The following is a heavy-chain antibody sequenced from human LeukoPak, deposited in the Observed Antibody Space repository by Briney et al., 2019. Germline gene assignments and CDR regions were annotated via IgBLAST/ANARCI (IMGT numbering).Heavy chain of an antibody. CDR2: ISSSSSYI. D-gene: IGHD1-26*01. CDR1: GFTFSSYS. J-gene: IGHJ4*02. V-gene: IGHV3-21*04. CDR3: AKGATTWELPHDY. Sequence: GGSLRLSCAASGFTFSSYSMNWVRQAPGKGLEWVSSISSSSSYIYYADSVKGRFTISRDNAKNSLYLQMNSLRAEDTAVYYCAKGATTWELPHDYWGQGTLVTVSS.